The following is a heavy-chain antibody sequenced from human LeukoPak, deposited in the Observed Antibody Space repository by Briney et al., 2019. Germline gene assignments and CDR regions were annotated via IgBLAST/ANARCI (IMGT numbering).Heavy chain of an antibody. CDR3: ARDAVSTVTAGGIDY. CDR2: ISAYSGNT. Sequence: ASVRVSCKVSGYTFTSYGISWVRQAPGQGLEWMAWISAYSGNTEYAENIQGRVTMTTDTSTSTAYMELRSLRSDDTAVYYCARDAVSTVTAGGIDYWGQGTLVTVSS. D-gene: IGHD2-21*02. J-gene: IGHJ4*02. CDR1: GYTFTSYG. V-gene: IGHV1-18*01.